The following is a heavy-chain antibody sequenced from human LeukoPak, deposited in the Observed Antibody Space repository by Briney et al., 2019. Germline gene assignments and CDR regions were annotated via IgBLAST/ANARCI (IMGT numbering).Heavy chain of an antibody. CDR2: IYYSGST. J-gene: IGHJ3*02. Sequence: PSETLSLTCTVSGGSISSYYWSWIRQPPGKGLEWIGYIYYSGSTNYNPSLKSRVTISVDTSKNQFSLKLSSVTAADTAVYYCARVRARSGNVNAFDIWGQGTMVTVSS. CDR1: GGSISSYY. D-gene: IGHD3-10*01. CDR3: ARVRARSGNVNAFDI. V-gene: IGHV4-59*01.